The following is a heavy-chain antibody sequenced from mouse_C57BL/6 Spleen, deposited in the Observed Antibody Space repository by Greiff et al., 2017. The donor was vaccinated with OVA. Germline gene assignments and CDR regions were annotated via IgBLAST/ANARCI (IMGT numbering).Heavy chain of an antibody. D-gene: IGHD2-1*01. CDR1: GFTFSDYY. Sequence: EVKVEESEGGLVQPGSSMKLSCTASGFTFSDYYMAWVRQVPEKGLEWVANINYDGSSTYYLDSLKSRFIISRDNAKNILYLQMSSLKSEDTATYYCARAYGNYGYWYFDVWGTGTTVTVSS. J-gene: IGHJ1*03. V-gene: IGHV5-16*01. CDR2: INYDGSST. CDR3: ARAYGNYGYWYFDV.